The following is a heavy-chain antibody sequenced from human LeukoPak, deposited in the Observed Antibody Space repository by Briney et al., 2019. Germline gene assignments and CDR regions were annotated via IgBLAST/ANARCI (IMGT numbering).Heavy chain of an antibody. Sequence: ASVKVSCKTSGYTFSAYGLSWVRQAPGQGLEWMGWISGNSGKTHYAQKFQDRVTLTTDTSSTTAFMELRSLRSDDTAMYYCARNAGSYFEFAPWGQGTLVTVSS. CDR1: GYTFSAYG. J-gene: IGHJ5*02. CDR3: ARNAGSYFEFAP. D-gene: IGHD1-26*01. CDR2: ISGNSGKT. V-gene: IGHV1-18*01.